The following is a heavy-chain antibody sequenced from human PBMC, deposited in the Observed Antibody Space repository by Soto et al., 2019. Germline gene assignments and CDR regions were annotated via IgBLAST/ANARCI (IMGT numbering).Heavy chain of an antibody. CDR1: GGSFSGYY. J-gene: IGHJ5*02. CDR2: INHSGST. CDR3: ASDSIPVVLGYFGPKRAGGFDA. D-gene: IGHD3-9*01. V-gene: IGHV4-34*01. Sequence: PSETLSLTCAVYGGSFSGYYWSWIRQPPGKGLEWIGEINHSGSTNYNPSLKSRVTISVDTSKNQFSLKLSSVTAADTAVYYCASDSIPVVLGYFGPKRAGGFDAWAEGTLVTVSS.